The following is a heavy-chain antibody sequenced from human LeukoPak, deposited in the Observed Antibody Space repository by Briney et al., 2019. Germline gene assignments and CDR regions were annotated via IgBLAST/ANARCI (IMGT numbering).Heavy chain of an antibody. CDR1: GFTFSSYA. CDR2: ISYDGSNK. V-gene: IGHV3-30*04. Sequence: PGGSLRLSCAASGFTFSSYAMHWVCQAPGKGLEWVAVISYDGSNKYYADSVKGRFTISRDNSKNTLYLQMNSLRAEDTAVYYCARPLYYGSGTFWGQGTLVTVSS. J-gene: IGHJ4*02. CDR3: ARPLYYGSGTF. D-gene: IGHD3-10*01.